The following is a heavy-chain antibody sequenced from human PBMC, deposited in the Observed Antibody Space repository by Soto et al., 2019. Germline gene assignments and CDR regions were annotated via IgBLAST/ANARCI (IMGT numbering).Heavy chain of an antibody. CDR1: GFSLSNARMG. V-gene: IGHV2-26*01. CDR3: ARIRGEYSGYDHYYYYMDV. Sequence: ESGPTLVNPTETLTLTCTVSGFSLSNARMGVSWIRQPPGKALEWLAHIFSNDEKSYSTSLKSRLTISKDTSKSQVVLTMTNMDPVDTVTYYCARIRGEYSGYDHYYYYMDVWGKGTTVTVSS. D-gene: IGHD5-12*01. J-gene: IGHJ6*03. CDR2: IFSNDEK.